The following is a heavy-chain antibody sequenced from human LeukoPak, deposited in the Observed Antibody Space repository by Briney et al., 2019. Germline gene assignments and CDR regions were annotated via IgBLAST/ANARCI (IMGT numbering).Heavy chain of an antibody. CDR2: MNGDGSQI. CDR1: GFTFSGHW. Sequence: GGFLSLSCAASGFTFSGHWMSWVRQAPAKGLEWVAHMNGDGSQIYYMDFVKGRFTISRDNAKNSLYLQMNGLRAEDTAVYYCVAWGNSGNSWGQGTMVIVSS. D-gene: IGHD1-26*01. J-gene: IGHJ3*01. V-gene: IGHV3-7*01. CDR3: VAWGNSGNS.